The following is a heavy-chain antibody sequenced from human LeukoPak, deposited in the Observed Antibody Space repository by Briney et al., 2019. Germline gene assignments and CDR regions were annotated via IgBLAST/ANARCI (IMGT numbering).Heavy chain of an antibody. CDR1: GASIRSGDYY. V-gene: IGHV4-30-4*01. J-gene: IGHJ3*02. CDR2: IYDSGST. D-gene: IGHD2-15*01. CDR3: ARDCSGGSCYGAFDI. Sequence: PSQTLSLTCTVSGASIRSGDYYWSWIRQPPGKGLEWIGYIYDSGSTYYNPSLKSRITISVDTSENRFSLKLSSVSATDTAVYYCARDCSGGSCYGAFDIWGQGTMVTVSS.